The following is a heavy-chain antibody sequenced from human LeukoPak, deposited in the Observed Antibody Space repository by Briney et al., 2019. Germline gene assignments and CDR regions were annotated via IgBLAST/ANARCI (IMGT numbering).Heavy chain of an antibody. CDR3: ARDVNVIMLRGYSCGSVSWFDP. V-gene: IGHV1-2*06. Sequence: GASVKVSCKASGYTFTSYYMHWVRQAPGQGLEWMGRINPNSGGTNYAQKFQGRVTMTRDTSISTAYMELSRLRSDDTAVYYCARDVNVIMLRGYSCGSVSWFDPWGQGTLVTVSS. CDR2: INPNSGGT. CDR1: GYTFTSYY. D-gene: IGHD5-18*01. J-gene: IGHJ5*02.